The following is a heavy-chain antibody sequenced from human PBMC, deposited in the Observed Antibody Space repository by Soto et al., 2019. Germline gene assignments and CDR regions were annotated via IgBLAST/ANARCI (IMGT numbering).Heavy chain of an antibody. V-gene: IGHV4-59*08. J-gene: IGHJ6*03. D-gene: IGHD2-2*01. CDR3: ARHPSRKRYCCSTSCYGEGDYYYYYYMDV. Sequence: PSETLSLTCTVSGGSISSYYWSWIRQPPGKGLEWIGYIYYSASTNYNPSLKSRVTISVDTSKNQFSLKLSSVTAADTAVYYCARHPSRKRYCCSTSCYGEGDYYYYYYMDVWGKGTTVTVSS. CDR1: GGSISSYY. CDR2: IYYSAST.